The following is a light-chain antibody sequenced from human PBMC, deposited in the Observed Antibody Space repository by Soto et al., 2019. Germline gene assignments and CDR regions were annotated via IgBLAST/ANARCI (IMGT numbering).Light chain of an antibody. V-gene: IGKV3-15*01. CDR2: GAS. CDR1: QPIASN. Sequence: EILMTQSPATMSVSPGERATLSCRASQPIASNVAWYQQRPGQPPRLLIFGASTRASDVPDGFTGSGSGTQFTLTIASLHSEDCAVYFCQQYNNWPYTFGQGTKVEI. CDR3: QQYNNWPYT. J-gene: IGKJ2*01.